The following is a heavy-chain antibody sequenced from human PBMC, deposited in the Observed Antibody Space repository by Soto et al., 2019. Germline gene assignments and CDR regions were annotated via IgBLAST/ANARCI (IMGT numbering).Heavy chain of an antibody. V-gene: IGHV1-69*13. J-gene: IGHJ6*02. CDR1: GGTFSSYA. CDR3: ARSAIWSGYRDYYYYYGMDV. D-gene: IGHD3-3*01. Sequence: RASVKVSCKASGGTFSSYAISWVRQAPGQGLEWMGGIIPIFGTANYAQKFQGRVTITADESTSTAYMELSSLRSDDTAVYYCARSAIWSGYRDYYYYYGMDVWGQGTTVTVSS. CDR2: IIPIFGTA.